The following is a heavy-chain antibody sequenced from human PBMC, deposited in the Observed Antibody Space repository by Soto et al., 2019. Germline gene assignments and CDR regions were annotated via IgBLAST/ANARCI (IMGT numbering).Heavy chain of an antibody. CDR2: VNWNDDN. J-gene: IGHJ4*02. V-gene: IGHV2-5*01. CDR1: GFSLSTSGVG. D-gene: IGHD4-17*01. Sequence: QITLMESGPTLVEPTQTLTLTCTFSGFSLSTSGVGVGWIRQPPGQALEWLAFVNWNDDNRYNPSLNNRLTITKDTSKNQVVLTMTNMNSVDTGTYYCAHRRPTEVTPCDYCGQGTLFTVSS. CDR3: AHRRPTEVTPCDY.